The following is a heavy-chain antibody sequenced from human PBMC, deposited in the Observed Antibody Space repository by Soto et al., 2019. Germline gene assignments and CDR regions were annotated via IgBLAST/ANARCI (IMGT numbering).Heavy chain of an antibody. V-gene: IGHV3-66*01. J-gene: IGHJ6*04. D-gene: IGHD2-15*01. CDR1: GFTVSSKY. CDR3: ARDDVLCDGGRCYGIPLAG. CDR2: IQSGGTT. Sequence: EVQLVESGGGLVQPGGSLRLSCAASGFTVSSKYMTWVRQAPWKGLEWVPLIQSGGTTYYADSVKGRFTISRDTSENTLHLQMDRLRVEDTAVYYCARDDVLCDGGRCYGIPLAGWGKGTTVTVSS.